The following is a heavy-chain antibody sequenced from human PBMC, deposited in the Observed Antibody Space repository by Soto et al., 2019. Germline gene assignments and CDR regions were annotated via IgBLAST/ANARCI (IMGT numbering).Heavy chain of an antibody. D-gene: IGHD3-10*01. Sequence: ASVKVSCKASGYTFTSYGISWVRQAPGQGLEWMGWISAYNGNTNYAQKLQGRVTMTTDTSTSTAYMELRSLRSDDTAVYYCARVGRDYYYGSGSYPHDAFDIWGQGTMVTVSS. V-gene: IGHV1-18*01. J-gene: IGHJ3*02. CDR2: ISAYNGNT. CDR1: GYTFTSYG. CDR3: ARVGRDYYYGSGSYPHDAFDI.